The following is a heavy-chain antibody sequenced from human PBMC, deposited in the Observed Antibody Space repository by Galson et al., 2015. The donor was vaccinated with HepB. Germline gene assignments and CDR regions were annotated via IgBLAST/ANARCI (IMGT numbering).Heavy chain of an antibody. CDR1: GYTFTGYY. CDR2: INPKSGYT. Sequence: SVKVSCKASGYTFTGYYMQWVRQAPGQGLEYMGGINPKSGYTNSAQNFQGRVTMTRDTSINTLYMEVSRLTSDDTAVYYCASERYSQNLKEFDYWGQGTLVTVSS. J-gene: IGHJ4*02. CDR3: ASERYSQNLKEFDY. D-gene: IGHD5-18*01. V-gene: IGHV1-2*02.